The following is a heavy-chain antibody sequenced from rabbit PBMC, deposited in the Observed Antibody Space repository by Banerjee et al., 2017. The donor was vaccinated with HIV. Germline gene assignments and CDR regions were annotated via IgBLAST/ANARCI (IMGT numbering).Heavy chain of an antibody. J-gene: IGHJ4*01. Sequence: QQQLEESGGGLVKPGGTPTLTCKASGIDFSSYYYMCWVRQAPGKGLEWIACIYTGDTNTYYATWAKGRFTISKTSSTTVTLQMTSLTAADTAAYFCARDANAYGDNYDLWGPGTLVTVS. D-gene: IGHD2-1*01. CDR3: ARDANAYGDNYDL. V-gene: IGHV1S45*01. CDR1: GIDFSSYYY. CDR2: IYTGDTNT.